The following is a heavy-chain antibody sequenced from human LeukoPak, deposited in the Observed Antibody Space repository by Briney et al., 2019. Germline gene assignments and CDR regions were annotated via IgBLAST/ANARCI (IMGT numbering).Heavy chain of an antibody. CDR3: AKDKATVAAKGPFDY. Sequence: GGSLRLSCAASGFTFSSYAMTWVRQAPGKGLEWVSAISGSGGSTYYADSVKGRFTVSRDNSKRTLYLQMNSLRAEDTAVYYCAKDKATVAAKGPFDYWGQGTLVTVSS. V-gene: IGHV3-23*01. CDR1: GFTFSSYA. CDR2: ISGSGGST. J-gene: IGHJ4*02. D-gene: IGHD2-15*01.